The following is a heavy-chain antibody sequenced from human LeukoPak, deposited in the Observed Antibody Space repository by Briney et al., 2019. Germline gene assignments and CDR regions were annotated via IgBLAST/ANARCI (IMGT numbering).Heavy chain of an antibody. Sequence: GASVKVSCKASGYTFTGYYMHWVRQAPGQGLEWMGWINPNSGGTNYAQKFQGRVTMTRDTSISTAYMELSRLRSDDTAVYYCARSKRTLGYCSGGSCPGQYYYYYYMDVWGKGTTVTISS. CDR1: GYTFTGYY. CDR2: INPNSGGT. CDR3: ARSKRTLGYCSGGSCPGQYYYYYYMDV. V-gene: IGHV1-2*02. D-gene: IGHD2-15*01. J-gene: IGHJ6*03.